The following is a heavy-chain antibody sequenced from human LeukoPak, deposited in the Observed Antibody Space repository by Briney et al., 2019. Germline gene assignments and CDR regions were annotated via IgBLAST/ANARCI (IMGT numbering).Heavy chain of an antibody. V-gene: IGHV3-30*02. CDR2: IRYDGSNK. CDR3: AKDSYNDTEAFDI. CDR1: GFTFSSYA. D-gene: IGHD1-1*01. Sequence: GGSLRLSCAASGFTFSSYAMSWVRQAPGKGLEWVAFIRYDGSNKYYADSVKGRFTISRDNSKNTLYLQMNSLRAEDTAVYYCAKDSYNDTEAFDIWGQGTMVTVSS. J-gene: IGHJ3*02.